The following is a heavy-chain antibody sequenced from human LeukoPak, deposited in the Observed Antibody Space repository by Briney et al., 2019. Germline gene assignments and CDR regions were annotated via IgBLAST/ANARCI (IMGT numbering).Heavy chain of an antibody. CDR2: ISSSSSYI. Sequence: GGSLRLSCAASGFTFSSYAMNWVRQAPGKGLEWVSSISSSSSYIYYADSVKGRFTISRDNAKNSLYLQMNSLRAEDTAVYYCAREVPDILTGYSASLSYYYMDVWGKGTTVT. V-gene: IGHV3-21*01. CDR3: AREVPDILTGYSASLSYYYMDV. CDR1: GFTFSSYA. D-gene: IGHD3-9*01. J-gene: IGHJ6*03.